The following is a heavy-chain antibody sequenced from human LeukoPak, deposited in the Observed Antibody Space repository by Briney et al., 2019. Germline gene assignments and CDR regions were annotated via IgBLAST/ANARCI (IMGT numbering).Heavy chain of an antibody. J-gene: IGHJ4*02. V-gene: IGHV1-18*01. CDR3: ARDERTDVSSWYPEDH. Sequence: GASVKVSCKASGYTFTSYGISWVRQAPGQGLEWMGWISAYNGNTNYAQKFQGRVTMTRDTSTSTAHMDLSGLTSEDTAVYYCARDERTDVSSWYPEDHWGQGTLVTVSS. CDR2: ISAYNGNT. CDR1: GYTFTSYG. D-gene: IGHD6-13*01.